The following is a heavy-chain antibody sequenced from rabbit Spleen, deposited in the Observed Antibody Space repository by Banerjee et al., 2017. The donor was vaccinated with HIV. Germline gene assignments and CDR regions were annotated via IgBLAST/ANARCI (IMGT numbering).Heavy chain of an antibody. CDR1: GIDFSSDSY. CDR3: ARDLVGVIGWNFYL. V-gene: IGHV1S45*01. J-gene: IGHJ4*01. CDR2: INTDTGKA. Sequence: EQLEESGGGLVKPGGTLTLTCKASGIDFSSDSYMCWVRQAPGKGLQWIACINTDTGKAVYATWAKGRFTISRTSSTTVTLQMTSLTAADTATYFCARDLVGVIGWNFYLWGPGTLVTVS. D-gene: IGHD1-1*01.